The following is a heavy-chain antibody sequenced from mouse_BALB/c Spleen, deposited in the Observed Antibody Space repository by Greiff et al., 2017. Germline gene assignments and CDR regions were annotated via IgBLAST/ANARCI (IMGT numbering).Heavy chain of an antibody. Sequence: QVQLQQSGPELVRPGVSVKISCKGSGYTFTDYAMHWVKQSHAKSLEWIGVISTYSGNTNYNQKFKGKATITVDKSSSTAYMELARLTSEDSAIYYCAKETYYGNFAYWGQGTLVTVSA. CDR3: AKETYYGNFAY. J-gene: IGHJ3*01. CDR1: GYTFTDYA. CDR2: ISTYSGNT. D-gene: IGHD2-10*01. V-gene: IGHV1-67*01.